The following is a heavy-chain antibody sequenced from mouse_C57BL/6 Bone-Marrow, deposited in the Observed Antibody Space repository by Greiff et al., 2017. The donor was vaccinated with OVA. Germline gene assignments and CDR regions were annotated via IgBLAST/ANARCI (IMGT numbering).Heavy chain of an antibody. V-gene: IGHV1-81*01. CDR2: IYPRSGNT. CDR1: GYTFTSYG. CDR3: ARSLMVRAWFAY. J-gene: IGHJ3*01. Sequence: VKLQQSGAELARPGASVKLSCKASGYTFTSYGISWVKQRTGQGLEWIGEIYPRSGNTYYNEKFKGKATLTADKSSSTAYMELRSLTSEDSAVDFCARSLMVRAWFAYWGQGTLVTVSA. D-gene: IGHD1-1*02.